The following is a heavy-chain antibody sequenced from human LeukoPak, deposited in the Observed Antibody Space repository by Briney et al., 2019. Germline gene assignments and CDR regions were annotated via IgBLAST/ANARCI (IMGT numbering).Heavy chain of an antibody. Sequence: GGSLRLSCAASGFTFSTCSMNWVRQAPGKGLEWVSSIGGSSSSIYYADSVKGRFTISRDNAKNSLYLQMNSLRAEDSAAYYCARELEEAFDIWGQGTMVTVSS. CDR2: IGGSSSSI. D-gene: IGHD3-3*01. CDR3: ARELEEAFDI. J-gene: IGHJ3*02. V-gene: IGHV3-21*04. CDR1: GFTFSTCS.